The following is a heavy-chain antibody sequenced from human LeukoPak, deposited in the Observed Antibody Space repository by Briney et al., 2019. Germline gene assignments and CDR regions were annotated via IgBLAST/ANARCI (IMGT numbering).Heavy chain of an antibody. V-gene: IGHV7-4-1*02. CDR1: GYTFTNYA. J-gene: IGHJ4*02. D-gene: IGHD3-22*01. CDR2: INTNTGNP. CDR3: ARDPNHYYDSSAYYGDY. Sequence: ASVKVSCKASGYTFTNYAMNWVRQAPGQGLEWMGWINTNTGNPTYAQVFTGRFVFSLDTSVSTAYLQISSLKAEDTAVYYCARDPNHYYDSSAYYGDYWGQGTLVTVSS.